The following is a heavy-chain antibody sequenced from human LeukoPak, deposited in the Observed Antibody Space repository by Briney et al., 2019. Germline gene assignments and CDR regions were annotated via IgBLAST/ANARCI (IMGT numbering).Heavy chain of an antibody. CDR1: GGSISSYY. Sequence: PSETLSLTCTVSGGSISSYYWSWIRQPPGQGLEWIGYIYYSGNTNYNPSLKSRVTISVDTSKNQFSLKLSSVTGADTAVYFCARHISDYGGSPHRAFDIWGQGTMVTVSS. J-gene: IGHJ3*02. V-gene: IGHV4-59*08. CDR2: IYYSGNT. CDR3: ARHISDYGGSPHRAFDI. D-gene: IGHD4-23*01.